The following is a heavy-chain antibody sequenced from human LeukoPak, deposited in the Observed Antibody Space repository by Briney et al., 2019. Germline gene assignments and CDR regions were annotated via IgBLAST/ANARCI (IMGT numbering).Heavy chain of an antibody. J-gene: IGHJ3*02. CDR1: GFTFSSYE. V-gene: IGHV3-48*03. Sequence: PGGSLRLSCAASGFTFSSYEMNWVRQAPGKGLEWVSYITSSGSTIYYADSVKGRFTISRDNAKSSLYLQMNSLRAEDTAVYYCARGGSSRIDDAFDIWGQGTMVIVSS. CDR2: ITSSGSTI. CDR3: ARGGSSRIDDAFDI. D-gene: IGHD6-13*01.